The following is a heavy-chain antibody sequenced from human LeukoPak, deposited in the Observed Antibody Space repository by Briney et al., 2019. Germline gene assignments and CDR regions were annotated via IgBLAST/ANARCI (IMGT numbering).Heavy chain of an antibody. V-gene: IGHV3-74*01. J-gene: IGHJ4*02. Sequence: PGGSLRLSCAASGITFSSYWMHWVRQAPGKGLVWVSRINSDGRSTSYADSVKGRFTISRDNAKNTRDLQMNSLRADDTAVYYCAKEYSGSFSPFPSYFDYWGQGTLVTVSS. CDR2: INSDGRST. CDR3: AKEYSGSFSPFPSYFDY. CDR1: GITFSSYW. D-gene: IGHD1-26*01.